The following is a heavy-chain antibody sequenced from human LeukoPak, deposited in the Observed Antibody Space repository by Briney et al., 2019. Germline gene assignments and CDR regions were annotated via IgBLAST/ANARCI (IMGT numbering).Heavy chain of an antibody. CDR2: FDPEDGET. CDR3: ATLLSVGATGDY. D-gene: IGHD1-26*01. V-gene: IGHV1-24*01. Sequence: ASVKVSCKVSGYTLTELSMHWVRRAPGKGLEWMGGFDPEDGETIYAQKFQGRVTMTEDTSTDTAYMELSSLRSEDTAVYYCATLLSVGATGDYWGQGTLVTVSS. CDR1: GYTLTELS. J-gene: IGHJ4*02.